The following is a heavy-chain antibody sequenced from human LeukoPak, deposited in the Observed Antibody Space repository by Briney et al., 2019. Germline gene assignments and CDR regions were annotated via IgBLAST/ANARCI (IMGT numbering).Heavy chain of an antibody. CDR1: GFTFSTYG. D-gene: IGHD5/OR15-5a*01. V-gene: IGHV3-30*18. CDR2: VSYDGSNQ. CDR3: AKDEDSVRLGY. Sequence: GRSLTLSCAASGFTFSTYGMHWVRQAPGKGLEWVADVSYDGSNQFYADSVRGLFTISRAHSKNTLWLPMNSLRPEATAVYYWAKDEDSVRLGYWGPGNLVTVSS. J-gene: IGHJ4*02.